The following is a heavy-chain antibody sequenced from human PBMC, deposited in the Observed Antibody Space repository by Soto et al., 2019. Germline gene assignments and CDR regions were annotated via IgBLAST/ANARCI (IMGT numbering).Heavy chain of an antibody. CDR3: ARDLTTRGELLGFDP. CDR2: IYYSGST. Sequence: PSETLSLTCTVSVGSMSSYYWSWIRQTPGKGLEWIGYIYYSGSTNYNPSLKSRVTISVDTSKNQFSLKLSSVTAADTAVYYCARDLTTRGELLGFDPWGQGTLVTVSS. J-gene: IGHJ5*02. V-gene: IGHV4-59*01. D-gene: IGHD4-17*01. CDR1: VGSMSSYY.